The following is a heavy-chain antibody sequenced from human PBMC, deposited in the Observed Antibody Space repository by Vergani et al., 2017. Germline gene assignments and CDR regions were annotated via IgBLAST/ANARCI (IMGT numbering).Heavy chain of an antibody. J-gene: IGHJ4*02. CDR2: INPSGGST. CDR3: ARLGIVGALGH. CDR1: GGTFSSYA. Sequence: QVQLVQSGAEVKKPGSSVKVSCKASGGTFSSYAISWVRQAPGQGLEWMGIINPSGGSTNYAQKFQGRVTMTRDTSTSTVYMELSSLRSEDTAVYYCARLGIVGALGHWGQGTLVTVSS. D-gene: IGHD1-26*01. V-gene: IGHV1-46*01.